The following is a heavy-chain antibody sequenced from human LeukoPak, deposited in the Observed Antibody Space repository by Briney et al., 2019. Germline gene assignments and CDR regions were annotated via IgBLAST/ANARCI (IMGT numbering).Heavy chain of an antibody. J-gene: IGHJ4*02. CDR1: GFTFSNYW. CDR2: IKRDGTET. CDR3: TRGGRNTSYYWYY. D-gene: IGHD1-26*01. V-gene: IGHV3-7*01. Sequence: GGSLRLSCAASGFTFSNYWMSWVRQAPGKGLEWVATIKRDGTETYYVDSVRGRFTISRDNAENSVYLRMNSLRDEDTAVYYCTRGGRNTSYYWYYWGQGTLVTVSS.